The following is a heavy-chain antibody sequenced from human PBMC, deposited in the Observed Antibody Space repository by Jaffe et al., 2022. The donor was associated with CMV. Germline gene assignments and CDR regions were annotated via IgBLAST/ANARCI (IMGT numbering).Heavy chain of an antibody. CDR3: ARDRPRYPDSSGYRNTGDAFDI. J-gene: IGHJ3*02. CDR1: GGSISSYY. Sequence: QVQLQESGPGLVKPSETLSLTCTVSGGSISSYYWSWIRQPPGKGLEWIGYIYYSGSTNYNPSLKSRVTISVDTSKNQFSLKLSSVTAADTAVYYCARDRPRYPDSSGYRNTGDAFDIWGQGTMVTVSS. V-gene: IGHV4-59*01. D-gene: IGHD3-22*01. CDR2: IYYSGST.